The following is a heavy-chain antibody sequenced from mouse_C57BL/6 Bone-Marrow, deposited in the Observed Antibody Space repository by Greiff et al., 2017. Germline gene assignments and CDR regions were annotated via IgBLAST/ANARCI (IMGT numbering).Heavy chain of an antibody. CDR3: TSPYYFVD. CDR2: IDPETGDT. J-gene: IGHJ2*01. V-gene: IGHV14-4*01. CDR1: GFNIKDDY. Sequence: VQLQQSGAELVRPGASVKLSCTASGFNIKDDYMHWVKQRPKQGLEWIGWIDPETGDTEYASKFQGRATLTADTSSNTAYLQLSSLTSEDTAVYYCTSPYYFVDWGQGTTLTVSS.